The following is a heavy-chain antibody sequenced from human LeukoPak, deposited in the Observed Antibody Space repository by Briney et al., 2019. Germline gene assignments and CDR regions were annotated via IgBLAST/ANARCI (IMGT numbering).Heavy chain of an antibody. V-gene: IGHV3-21*01. J-gene: IGHJ4*02. CDR2: ISSSSSYI. CDR1: GFTFSSYS. CDR3: ARAPPDYGGYTNDY. Sequence: GGSLRLSCAASGFTFSSYSMNWVRQAPGKGLEWVSSISSSSSYIYYADSVKGRFTISRDNAKTSLYLQMNSLRAEDTAVYYCARAPPDYGGYTNDYWGQGTLVTVSS. D-gene: IGHD4-23*01.